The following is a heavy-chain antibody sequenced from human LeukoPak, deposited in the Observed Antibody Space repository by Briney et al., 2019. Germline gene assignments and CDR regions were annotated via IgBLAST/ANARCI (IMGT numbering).Heavy chain of an antibody. Sequence: ASVKVSCRASGYTFTGYYTHWVRQAPGQGLEWMGWINPNSGGTNYAQKFQGRVTMTRDTSISTAYMELSRLRSDDTAVYYCARLRPPTYSSSWYNWFDPWGQGTLVTVSS. CDR2: INPNSGGT. V-gene: IGHV1-2*02. D-gene: IGHD6-13*01. J-gene: IGHJ5*02. CDR1: GYTFTGYY. CDR3: ARLRPPTYSSSWYNWFDP.